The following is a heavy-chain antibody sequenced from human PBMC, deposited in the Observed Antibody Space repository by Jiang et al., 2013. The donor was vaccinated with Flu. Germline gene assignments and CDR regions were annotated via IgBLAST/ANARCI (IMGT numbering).Heavy chain of an antibody. J-gene: IGHJ4*02. CDR3: ARAAVVAGTPFDY. V-gene: IGHV4-34*01. D-gene: IGHD6-19*01. CDR2: INHSGST. Sequence: LLKPSETLSLTCAVYGGSFSGYYWSWIRQPPGKGLEWIGEINHSGSTNYNPSLKSRVTISVDTSKNQFSLKLSSVTAADTAVYYCARAAVVAGTPFDYWGQGTLVTVSS. CDR1: GGSFSGYY.